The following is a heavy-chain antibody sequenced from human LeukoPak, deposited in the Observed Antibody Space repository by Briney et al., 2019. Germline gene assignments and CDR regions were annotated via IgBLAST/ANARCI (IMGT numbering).Heavy chain of an antibody. CDR2: ITPYNGNT. CDR1: GGTFSSYA. V-gene: IGHV1-18*01. CDR3: AREASSGAYNDY. D-gene: IGHD1-26*01. J-gene: IGHJ4*02. Sequence: GASVKVSCKASGGTFSSYAITWIRQAPGQGLEWMGYITPYNGNTKYAQKLQGRVTMTTDTSTSTVYMELRSLRSDDTAVYYCAREASSGAYNDYWGQGTLVTVSS.